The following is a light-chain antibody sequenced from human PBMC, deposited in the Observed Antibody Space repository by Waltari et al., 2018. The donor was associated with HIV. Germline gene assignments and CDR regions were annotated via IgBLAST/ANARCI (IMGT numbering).Light chain of an antibody. CDR3: MQWRHWPHT. J-gene: IGKJ2*01. CDR2: RVS. V-gene: IGKV2-30*01. CDR1: QSLLNSSGNTY. Sequence: DVVMSQSPLSLPVTLGQPASISCRSRQSLLNSSGNTYVTWFQQRPCQSPWRLIYRVSTRNSGIPDRFSGSGSGTDFTLKISRVGAEDVGVYYCMQWRHWPHTFGQGTKLEIK.